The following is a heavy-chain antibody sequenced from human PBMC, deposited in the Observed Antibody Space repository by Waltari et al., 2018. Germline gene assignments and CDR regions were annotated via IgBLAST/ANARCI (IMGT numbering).Heavy chain of an antibody. D-gene: IGHD6-19*01. CDR2: IYYSGST. V-gene: IGHV4-59*01. CDR3: ASMSGWLAAFDI. J-gene: IGHJ3*02. CDR1: GGSISSYY. Sequence: QVQLQESGPGLVKPSETLSLTCTVSGGSISSYYWSWIRQPPGKGLEWIGYIYYSGSTNYNPSLKSRVTISVDTSKNQFSLKLSSVTAADTAVYYCASMSGWLAAFDIWGQGTMVTVSS.